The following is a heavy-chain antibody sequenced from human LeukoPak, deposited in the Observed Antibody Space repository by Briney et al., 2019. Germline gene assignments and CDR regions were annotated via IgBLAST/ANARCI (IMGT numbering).Heavy chain of an antibody. D-gene: IGHD6-19*01. CDR1: GESFSGYS. J-gene: IGHJ2*01. CDR2: INQRRNT. V-gene: IGHV4-34*01. CDR3: ARHGWHACYSDR. Sequence: SETLSLTCVVYGESFSGYSWSWIRQPPGKGLEWIGEINQRRNTNYNPSLKSRVTISIDTSKNQFSLKLSSVTAADTAVYYCARHGWHACYSDRGSGRTLPTAS.